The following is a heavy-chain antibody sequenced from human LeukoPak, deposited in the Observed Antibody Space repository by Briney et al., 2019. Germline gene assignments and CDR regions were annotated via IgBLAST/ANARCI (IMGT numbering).Heavy chain of an antibody. CDR2: ISHSGSSI. J-gene: IGHJ4*02. CDR1: GFTFSNYL. Sequence: HPGGSLRLSRVASGFTFSNYLMNWVRQAPGKGLEWVSGISHSGSSIYYADSVKGRFTISRDNSKNTLYLQMDRLRVEDTAVYYCEMALDYWGQGTLVTVSS. CDR3: EMALDY. V-gene: IGHV3-23*01.